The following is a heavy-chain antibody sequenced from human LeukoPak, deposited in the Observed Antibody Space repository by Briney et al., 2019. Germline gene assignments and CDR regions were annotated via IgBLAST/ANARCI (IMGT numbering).Heavy chain of an antibody. V-gene: IGHV1-18*01. CDR2: ISAYNGNT. CDR1: GYTFTSYG. J-gene: IGHJ4*02. Sequence: VASVKVSCKASGYTFTSYGISWVRQAPGQGLEWMGWISAYNGNTNYAQKLQGRVTMTTDTSTSTAYMELRSLRSDDTAVYYCARAAYYYGSGSYSPLGYWGQGTLVTVSS. D-gene: IGHD3-10*01. CDR3: ARAAYYYGSGSYSPLGY.